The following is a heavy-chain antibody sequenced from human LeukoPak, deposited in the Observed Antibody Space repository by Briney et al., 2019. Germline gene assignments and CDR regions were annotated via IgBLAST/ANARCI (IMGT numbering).Heavy chain of an antibody. Sequence: GASVKVSCKASGYTFTSYAMHWVRQAPGQRLEWMGWINAGNGNTKYSQKLQGRVTITRDTSASTAYMELSSLRSEDTAVYYCAREGLRGDFDYWGQGTLVTVSS. CDR2: INAGNGNT. CDR1: GYTFTSYA. D-gene: IGHD4-17*01. V-gene: IGHV1-3*01. J-gene: IGHJ4*02. CDR3: AREGLRGDFDY.